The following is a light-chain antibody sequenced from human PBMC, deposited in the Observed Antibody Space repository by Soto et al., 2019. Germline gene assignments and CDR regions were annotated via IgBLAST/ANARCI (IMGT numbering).Light chain of an antibody. J-gene: IGKJ4*01. CDR3: QQYTNWPLT. CDR1: QSVSRD. CDR2: GAS. V-gene: IGKV3-15*01. Sequence: EVLMTQSPATLSVSPGERATLSCRASQSVSRDLAWYQQKPGQAPRLLLYGASTRATGIPARFSGSGSGTEFMLTISSLQSEDFAAYYCQQYTNWPLTFGGGTKVEIK.